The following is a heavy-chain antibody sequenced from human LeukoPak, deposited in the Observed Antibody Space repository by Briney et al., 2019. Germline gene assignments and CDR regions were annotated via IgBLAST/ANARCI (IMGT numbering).Heavy chain of an antibody. V-gene: IGHV1-46*01. CDR1: GYTFTSYY. D-gene: IGHD2-2*01. J-gene: IGHJ3*02. CDR2: INPSGGST. CDR3: ASGYCSSTSCYRTPLDI. Sequence: ASVKVSCKASGYTFTSYYMHWVRQAPGQGLEWMGIINPSGGSTSYAQKFQGRVTMTRDTSTSTVYMELSSLRSEDTAVYYCASGYCSSTSCYRTPLDIWGQGTMVTVSS.